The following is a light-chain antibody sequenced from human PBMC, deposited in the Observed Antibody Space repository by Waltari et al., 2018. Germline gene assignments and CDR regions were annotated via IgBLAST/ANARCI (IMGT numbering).Light chain of an antibody. CDR3: QQYNDWSS. Sequence: DIVMPQSPATLPVSRGDRGTLSCRASQSINRNLAWYQQKPGQAPRLLIYGASTRATGISARFSGSGSGTEFTLTISSLQSEDFAVYYCQQYNDWSSFGGGTKVEIK. V-gene: IGKV3-15*01. CDR1: QSINRN. CDR2: GAS. J-gene: IGKJ4*01.